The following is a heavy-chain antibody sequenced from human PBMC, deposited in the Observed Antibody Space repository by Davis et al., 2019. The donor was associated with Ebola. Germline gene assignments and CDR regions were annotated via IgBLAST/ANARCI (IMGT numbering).Heavy chain of an antibody. CDR1: AGFVSSSGYY. D-gene: IGHD3-10*01. J-gene: IGHJ6*04. CDR3: AKRGGEYSYYGMDV. V-gene: IGHV4-61*08. Sequence: MPSETLSLTCSVSAGFVSSSGYYWSWIRQPPGKGLEWIGYIYYSWSTNYNPSLKSRVTISVDTSKNQFSLKLSSVTAADTAVYYCAKRGGEYSYYGMDVWGKGTTVTVSS. CDR2: IYYSWST.